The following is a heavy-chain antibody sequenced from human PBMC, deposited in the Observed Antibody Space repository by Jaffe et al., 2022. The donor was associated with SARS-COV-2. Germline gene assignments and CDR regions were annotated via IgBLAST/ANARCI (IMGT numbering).Heavy chain of an antibody. V-gene: IGHV4-39*02. J-gene: IGHJ4*02. CDR3: ARHVRRLGIFDS. CDR1: GDSVINSEHY. D-gene: IGHD3-10*01. Sequence: QVQLQESGPGLVKPSETLSLTCSVSGDSVINSEHYWGYIRLSPGRGLEWIGSILQLADSYPSTYLNPSLKTRLAMSVDASNNHFSLNLTSVTAADTAVYYCARHVRRLGIFDSWGQGTLVTVSS. CDR2: ILQLADSYPST.